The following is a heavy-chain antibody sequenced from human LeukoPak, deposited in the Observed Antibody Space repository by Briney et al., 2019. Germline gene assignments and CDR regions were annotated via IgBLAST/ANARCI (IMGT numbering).Heavy chain of an antibody. Sequence: GRCLRLSCAASGFTFSIYSMNWVRDAPGKGLEWVSSISSSSRYINYTDSVKGRFTISRDNAKNSLYLQMNSLRAEDTAVYYCARGYDYWGQGTLVTVSS. J-gene: IGHJ4*02. CDR1: GFTFSIYS. CDR2: ISSSSRYI. CDR3: ARGYDY. V-gene: IGHV3-21*01.